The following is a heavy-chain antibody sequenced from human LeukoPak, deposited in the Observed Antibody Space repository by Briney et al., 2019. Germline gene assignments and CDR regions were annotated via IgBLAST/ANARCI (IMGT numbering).Heavy chain of an antibody. Sequence: GGSLRLSCAASGFTFSSYGMHWVRQAPGKGLEWVSVIYSGGSTYYADSVKGRFTISRDNSKNTLYLQMNSLRAEDTAVYYCAISSGWVFDYWGQGTLVTVSS. J-gene: IGHJ4*02. V-gene: IGHV3-66*01. CDR2: IYSGGST. D-gene: IGHD6-19*01. CDR1: GFTFSSYG. CDR3: AISSGWVFDY.